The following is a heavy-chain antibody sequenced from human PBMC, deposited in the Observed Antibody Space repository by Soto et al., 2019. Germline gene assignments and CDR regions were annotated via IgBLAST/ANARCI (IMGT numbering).Heavy chain of an antibody. Sequence: GGSLRLSCAASGFTFSSYAMSWVRQAPGKGLEWVSAISGSGGSTYYADSVKGRFTISRDNSKNTLYLQMNSLRAEDTAVYYCARSHGYSYGYRFDYWGQGTLVTVSS. J-gene: IGHJ4*02. CDR2: ISGSGGST. CDR1: GFTFSSYA. CDR3: ARSHGYSYGYRFDY. D-gene: IGHD5-18*01. V-gene: IGHV3-23*01.